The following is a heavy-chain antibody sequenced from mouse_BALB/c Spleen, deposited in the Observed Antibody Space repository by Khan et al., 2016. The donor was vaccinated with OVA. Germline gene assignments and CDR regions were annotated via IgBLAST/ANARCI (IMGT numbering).Heavy chain of an antibody. D-gene: IGHD2-10*01. CDR2: IWSDGST. CDR1: GFSLTSYG. Sequence: QVQLKQSGPGLVAPSQSLSITCTISGFSLTSYGVHWLRQPPGKGLEWLVVIWSDGSTAYNSALKSRLSISKDNSKSQVFLKMNSLQTDDTAMYYCARQPYYHYYVMDYWGQGTSGTVSS. CDR3: ARQPYYHYYVMDY. V-gene: IGHV2-6-1*01. J-gene: IGHJ4*01.